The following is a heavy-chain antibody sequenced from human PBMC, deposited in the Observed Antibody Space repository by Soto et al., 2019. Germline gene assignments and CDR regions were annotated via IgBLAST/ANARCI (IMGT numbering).Heavy chain of an antibody. CDR3: AKDKKGRRSIGFYSDY. J-gene: IGHJ4*02. Sequence: EVQLVESGGVVVQPGGSLRLSCAASGFTFGDYTMHWVRQAPGQGLEWVSLISWDVILRFYADSVKGRFTISRDNSKNSLYLQRNSLRTEDTAVYYCAKDKKGRRSIGFYSDYWGQGTLVTVSS. CDR1: GFTFGDYT. D-gene: IGHD3-22*01. V-gene: IGHV3-43*01. CDR2: ISWDVILR.